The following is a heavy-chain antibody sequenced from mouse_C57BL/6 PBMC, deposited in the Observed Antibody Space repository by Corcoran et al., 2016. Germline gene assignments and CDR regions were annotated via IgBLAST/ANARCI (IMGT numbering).Heavy chain of an antibody. CDR1: GYSITSGYF. J-gene: IGHJ3*01. V-gene: IGHV3-6*01. CDR2: ISYDGSN. CDR3: AEDLYCSNPWLAN. Sequence: DVQLQESGPGLVKPSQSLSLTCSVTGYSITSGYFWNWIRQFPGNKLEWMGYISYDGSNNYNLSLKNRISITRDTSKNQFFLKLNSETTEDTSTDYCAEDLYCSNPWLANWGPGTLVTVSA. D-gene: IGHD2-5*01.